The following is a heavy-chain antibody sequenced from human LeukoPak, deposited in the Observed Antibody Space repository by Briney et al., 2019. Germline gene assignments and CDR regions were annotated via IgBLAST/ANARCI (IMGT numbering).Heavy chain of an antibody. D-gene: IGHD1-1*01. CDR1: GGSFSGYY. J-gene: IGHJ4*02. CDR2: INHSGST. Sequence: SETLSLTGAVYGGSFSGYYWSWIRQPPGTGLEWIGEINHSGSTNYNPSPKSRVTISVDTSKNQFSLKLSSVTAADTAVYYCARGVEPMNALDYWGQGTLVTVSS. CDR3: ARGVEPMNALDY. V-gene: IGHV4-34*01.